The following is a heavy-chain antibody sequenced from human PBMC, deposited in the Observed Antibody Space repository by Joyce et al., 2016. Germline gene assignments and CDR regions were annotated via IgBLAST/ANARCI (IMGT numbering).Heavy chain of an antibody. D-gene: IGHD2-2*01. J-gene: IGHJ3*01. CDR2: INPDTGDT. CDR1: GYSFSDSY. V-gene: IGHV1-2*06. CDR3: ARGPMPPYAFDV. Sequence: QVNLVQSGAEVKKPGASVKVSCKASGYSFSDSYIHWVRQPTGQGLQWMGRINPDTGDTIYAQKFQGRVTLTRDTFISTVYMEVSRLRSDDTAVYFCARGPMPPYAFDVWGQGTLVTVST.